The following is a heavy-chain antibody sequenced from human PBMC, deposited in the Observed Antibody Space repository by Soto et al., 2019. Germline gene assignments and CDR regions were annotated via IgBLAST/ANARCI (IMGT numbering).Heavy chain of an antibody. D-gene: IGHD3-10*01. CDR2: ISWYDDK. CDR3: AHRRTRETTWRSGYYYL. J-gene: IGHJ2*01. CDR1: WFSLSTSGVG. V-gene: IGHV2-5*01. Sequence: QITLKESGPTLVKPTQTLTLTCTFSWFSLSTSGVGVGWIRQPPGKALEWIALISWYDDKRYSPSLKSRLTVTKASTKQQVVLTMPNMDPVDTATYYYAHRRTRETTWRSGYYYLWGHSPLATPSA.